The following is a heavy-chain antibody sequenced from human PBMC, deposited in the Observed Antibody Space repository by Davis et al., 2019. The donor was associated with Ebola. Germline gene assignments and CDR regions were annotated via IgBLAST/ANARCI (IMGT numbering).Heavy chain of an antibody. CDR1: GGSISSYY. J-gene: IGHJ4*02. CDR2: IYYSGST. Sequence: SETLSLTCTVSGGSISSYYWSWIRQPPGKGLEWIGYIYYSGSTNYNPSLKSRVTISVDTSKNQFSLKLSSVTAADTAVYYCASSYGITMIDPTFDYWGQGTLVTVSS. D-gene: IGHD3-22*01. CDR3: ASSYGITMIDPTFDY. V-gene: IGHV4-59*08.